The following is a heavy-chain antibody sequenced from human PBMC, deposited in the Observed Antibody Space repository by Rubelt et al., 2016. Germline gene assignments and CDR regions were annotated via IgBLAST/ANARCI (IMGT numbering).Heavy chain of an antibody. D-gene: IGHD3-10*02. CDR2: ISYDESNK. J-gene: IGHJ6*02. CDR1: GFTFSSYS. Sequence: VQLVESGGGLVQPGGSLRLSCAASGFTFSSYSMNWVRQAPGKGLEWVAVISYDESNKYYADSVKGRFTISRDNSKNTLYLQMNSLRAEDTAVYYCARDGCITMSCMDVWGQGTTVTVSS. CDR3: ARDGCITMSCMDV. V-gene: IGHV3-30*03.